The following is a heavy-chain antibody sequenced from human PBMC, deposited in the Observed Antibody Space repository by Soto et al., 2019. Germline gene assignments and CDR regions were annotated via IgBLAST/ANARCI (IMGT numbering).Heavy chain of an antibody. V-gene: IGHV1-69*13. CDR3: ARGFGGIPEVTDY. Sequence: SVKVSFKASGGTFSSYAISWVRQAPGQGLEWMGGIIPIFGTANYAQKFQGRVTITADESTSTAYMELSSLRSEDTAVYYCARGFGGIPEVTDYWGQGTLVTVSS. J-gene: IGHJ4*02. D-gene: IGHD2-15*01. CDR2: IIPIFGTA. CDR1: GGTFSSYA.